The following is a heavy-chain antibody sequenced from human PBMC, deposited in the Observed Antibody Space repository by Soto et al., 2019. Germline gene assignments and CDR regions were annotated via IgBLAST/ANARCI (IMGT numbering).Heavy chain of an antibody. V-gene: IGHV4-39*01. D-gene: IGHD2-2*01. CDR3: ARQEWLVEYQLPYTRDFGLGDY. Sequence: SETLSLTCTVSGGSISSSSYYWGWIRQPPGKGLEWIGSIYYSGSTYYNPSLKSRVTISVDTSKNQFSLKLSSVTAADTAVYYCARQEWLVEYQLPYTRDFGLGDYWGQETLVTVSS. J-gene: IGHJ4*02. CDR2: IYYSGST. CDR1: GGSISSSSYY.